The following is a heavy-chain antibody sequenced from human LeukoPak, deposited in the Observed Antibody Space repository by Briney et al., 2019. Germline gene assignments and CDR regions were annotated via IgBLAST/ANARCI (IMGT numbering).Heavy chain of an antibody. V-gene: IGHV3-15*01. CDR1: GFTFTNAW. J-gene: IGHJ4*02. Sequence: PGGSLRLSCAASGFTFTNAWMSWVRQGTGKGLEWVGRIKSKIDGGTTDYAAPVKGRFTISRDGSRNTLYLQMNSLKTEDTAVYYCTTDAGYTSRWYNYWGQGTLVTVSS. CDR2: IKSKIDGGTT. CDR3: TTDAGYTSRWYNY. D-gene: IGHD6-13*01.